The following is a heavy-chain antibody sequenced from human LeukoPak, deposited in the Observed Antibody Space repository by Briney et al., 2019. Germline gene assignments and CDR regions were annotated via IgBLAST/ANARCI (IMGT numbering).Heavy chain of an antibody. CDR3: ARGNSGNWFDP. CDR2: IYPGDSET. V-gene: IGHV5-51*01. CDR1: GYSFSGYW. J-gene: IGHJ5*02. D-gene: IGHD4-23*01. Sequence: GESLKISCKGSGYSFSGYWIVWVRQMLGKGLEWMGIIYPGDSETRYSPSLQGQVTMSADKSTSTAYLQWSSLKASDTAMYYCARGNSGNWFDPWGQGTLVTVSS.